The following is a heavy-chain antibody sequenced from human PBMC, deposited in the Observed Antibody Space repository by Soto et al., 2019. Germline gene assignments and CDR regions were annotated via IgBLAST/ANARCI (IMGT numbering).Heavy chain of an antibody. CDR3: ARDFLRITIFGVVHYYYGMDV. CDR2: ISAYNGNT. Sequence: QVQLVQSGAEVKKPGASVKVSCKASGYTFTNYGINWVQQAPGQGLEWMGWISAYNGNTNYAQKLQGRVTMTTDTSTSTAYMELRSLRSDDTAVYYCARDFLRITIFGVVHYYYGMDVWGQGTTVTVSS. V-gene: IGHV1-18*04. CDR1: GYTFTNYG. J-gene: IGHJ6*02. D-gene: IGHD3-3*01.